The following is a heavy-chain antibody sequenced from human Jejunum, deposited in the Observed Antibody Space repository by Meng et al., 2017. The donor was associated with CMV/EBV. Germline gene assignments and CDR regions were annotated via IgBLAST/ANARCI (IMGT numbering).Heavy chain of an antibody. CDR2: IRGDDST. V-gene: IGHV3-53*01. CDR3: ARACRQVSNCYLDS. Sequence: SGFSVSTHYMSWVRQAPGKGLEWVSFIRGDDSTSYTDSVQGRFTISRDNSKNTVYLQMNSLRAEDTAVYYCARACRQVSNCYLDSWGQGIQVTVSS. J-gene: IGHJ4*02. CDR1: GFSVSTHY. D-gene: IGHD4-11*01.